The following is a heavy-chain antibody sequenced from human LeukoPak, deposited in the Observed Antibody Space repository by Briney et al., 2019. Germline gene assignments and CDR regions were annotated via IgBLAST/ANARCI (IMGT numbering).Heavy chain of an antibody. CDR3: ARDYYDSSGYYSGGAFDI. CDR1: GFTVSSNY. CDR2: IYSGGST. J-gene: IGHJ3*02. D-gene: IGHD3-22*01. Sequence: PGGSLRLSCAASGFTVSSNYMSWVRQAPGKGLEWVSVIYSGGSTYYADSVKGRFTISRDNSKNTLYPQMNSLRAEDTAVYYCARDYYDSSGYYSGGAFDIWGQGTMVTVSS. V-gene: IGHV3-53*01.